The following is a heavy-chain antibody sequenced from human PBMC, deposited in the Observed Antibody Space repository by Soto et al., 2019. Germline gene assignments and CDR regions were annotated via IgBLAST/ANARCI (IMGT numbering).Heavy chain of an antibody. D-gene: IGHD7-27*01. CDR3: ARGRYCLTGRCFPNWFDS. CDR1: GDSISNLDFF. CDR2: IYKSATT. V-gene: IGHV4-30-4*01. J-gene: IGHJ5*01. Sequence: SETLSLTCSVSGDSISNLDFFWAWIRQPPGQALEYIGYIYKSATTYYNPSFESRVAISVDTSKSQFSLNVTAVTAADTAVYFCARGRYCLTGRCFPNWFDSWGQGALVTVS.